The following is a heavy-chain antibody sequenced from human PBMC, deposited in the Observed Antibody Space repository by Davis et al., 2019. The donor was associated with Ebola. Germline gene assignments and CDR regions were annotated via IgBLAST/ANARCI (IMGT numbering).Heavy chain of an antibody. J-gene: IGHJ4*02. CDR1: GFPFSSYG. D-gene: IGHD7-27*01. V-gene: IGHV3-30*02. CDR3: ARDRNWGCEY. Sequence: PGGSLRLSCAASGFPFSSYGFHWVRQAPGKGLEWVAFIRPDGGDKYYTDSVKGRFTASRDNSKNTLYLQMNGLRLEDTAVYYCARDRNWGCEYWGQGTLVTVSS. CDR2: IRPDGGDK.